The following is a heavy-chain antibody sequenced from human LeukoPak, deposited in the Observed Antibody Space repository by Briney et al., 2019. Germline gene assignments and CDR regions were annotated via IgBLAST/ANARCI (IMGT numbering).Heavy chain of an antibody. Sequence: ASVKVSCKASGYRFTSYGINWVRQATGQGLEWMGWMNPNSGNTGYAQKFQGRVTMTRNTSISTAYMELSSLRSEDTAVYYCASGSEYCSGGSCYDYWGQGTLVTVSS. CDR3: ASGSEYCSGGSCYDY. D-gene: IGHD2-15*01. CDR2: MNPNSGNT. CDR1: GYRFTSYG. V-gene: IGHV1-8*02. J-gene: IGHJ4*02.